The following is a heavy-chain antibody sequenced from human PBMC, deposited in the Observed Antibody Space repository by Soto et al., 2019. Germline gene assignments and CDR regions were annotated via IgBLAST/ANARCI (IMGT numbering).Heavy chain of an antibody. Sequence: EVQLVESGGGLVQPGGSLRLSCAASGFNFRRYWMSWVRQAPGKGLEWVAYIKEDGSEQYYVDSVKGRFTIFRDNAKNSLSLQMNSLRAEDTAIYYCARDPTASYGDSLLFDYWGQGTLVIVSS. D-gene: IGHD4-17*01. CDR1: GFNFRRYW. V-gene: IGHV3-7*01. CDR3: ARDPTASYGDSLLFDY. J-gene: IGHJ4*02. CDR2: IKEDGSEQ.